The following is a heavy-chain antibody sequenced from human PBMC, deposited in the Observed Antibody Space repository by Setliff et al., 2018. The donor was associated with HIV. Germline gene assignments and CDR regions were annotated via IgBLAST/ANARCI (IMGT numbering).Heavy chain of an antibody. Sequence: PGGSLRLSCAASGFTFSSYWMSWVRQAPGKGLEWVANIKEDGSEKYYVDSVKGRVIASTDNARNSLFLEMNSLRAEDTAVYYCARAYNVYDYRFDSSGYDYWGQGTLVTVSS. V-gene: IGHV3-7*03. CDR1: GFTFSSYW. D-gene: IGHD3-22*01. J-gene: IGHJ4*02. CDR3: ARAYNVYDYRFDSSGYDY. CDR2: IKEDGSEK.